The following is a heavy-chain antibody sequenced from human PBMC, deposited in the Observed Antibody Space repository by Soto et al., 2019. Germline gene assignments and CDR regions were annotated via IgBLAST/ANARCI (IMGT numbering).Heavy chain of an antibody. CDR1: GGSISSYY. J-gene: IGHJ5*02. V-gene: IGHV4-59*01. CDR3: AIVFFTYSGYDNNWFDP. CDR2: IYYSGST. D-gene: IGHD5-12*01. Sequence: PSETLSLTCTVSGGSISSYYWSWIRQPPGKGLEWIGYIYYSGSTNYNPSLKSRVTISVDTSKNQFSLKLSSATAADTAVYYCAIVFFTYSGYDNNWFDPWGQGTLVTVSS.